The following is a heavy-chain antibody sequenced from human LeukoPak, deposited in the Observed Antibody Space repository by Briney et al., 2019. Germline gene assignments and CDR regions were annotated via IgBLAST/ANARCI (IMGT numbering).Heavy chain of an antibody. D-gene: IGHD6-19*01. V-gene: IGHV3-48*01. CDR1: GFTFSDYS. CDR2: ISSSSRTI. Sequence: GGSLRLSCAASGFTFSDYSMNWVRQAPGKGLEWLSYISSSSRTIYYADSVRGRFTVSRDNSKNTLYLQMNSLRAEDTAVYYCAKVPLDSGWLVLDYWGQGALVTVSS. J-gene: IGHJ4*02. CDR3: AKVPLDSGWLVLDY.